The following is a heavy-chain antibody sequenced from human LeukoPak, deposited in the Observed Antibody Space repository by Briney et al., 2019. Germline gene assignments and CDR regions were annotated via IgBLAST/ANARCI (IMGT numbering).Heavy chain of an antibody. D-gene: IGHD5-18*01. CDR1: GVTFSRYA. V-gene: IGHV3-23*01. CDR2: ISATGRRT. J-gene: IGHJ4*02. Sequence: GGSLRLSCVASGVTFSRYAINWVGQAPGKGLEWVSAISATGRRTDYAGSVKGRFSISRDNSKNTLYLQMHSLRAEDTAVYYCAINLRGGYNYGHGDYWGQGTLVTVSS. CDR3: AINLRGGYNYGHGDY.